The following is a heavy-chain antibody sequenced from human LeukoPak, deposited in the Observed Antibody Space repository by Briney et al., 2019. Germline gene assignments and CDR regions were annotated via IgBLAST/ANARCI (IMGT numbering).Heavy chain of an antibody. CDR1: GFTFSSYA. D-gene: IGHD3-3*01. V-gene: IGHV3-30-3*01. J-gene: IGHJ6*02. CDR2: ISYDGSNK. CDR3: AKYYDFWSGYFGVSYYYYYYGMDV. Sequence: GGSLRLSCAASGFTFSSYAMHWVRQAPGKGLEWVAVISYDGSNKYYADSVKGRFTISRDNSKNTLYLQMNSLRAEDTAVYYCAKYYDFWSGYFGVSYYYYYYGMDVWGQGTTVTISS.